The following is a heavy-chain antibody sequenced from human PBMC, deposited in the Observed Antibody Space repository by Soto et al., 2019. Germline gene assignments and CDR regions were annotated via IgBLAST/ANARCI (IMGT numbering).Heavy chain of an antibody. CDR2: IRSKANSYAT. J-gene: IGHJ6*02. V-gene: IGHV3-73*01. CDR3: TSQKASDYYYYGMDV. CDR1: GFTFSGSA. Sequence: EVQLVESGGGLVQPGGSLKLSCAASGFTFSGSAMHWVRQASGKGLEWVGRIRSKANSYATAYAASVKGRFTISRDDSKNTAYLQMNSLKTEDTAVYYCTSQKASDYYYYGMDVWGQGTTVTVSS.